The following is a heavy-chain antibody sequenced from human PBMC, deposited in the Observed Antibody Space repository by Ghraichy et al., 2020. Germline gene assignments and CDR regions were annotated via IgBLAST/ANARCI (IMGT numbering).Heavy chain of an antibody. CDR3: ARDGIGAADFDY. CDR2: TYYRSKWYN. CDR1: GDSVSSGTTT. V-gene: IGHV6-1*01. D-gene: IGHD6-13*01. Sequence: SQTLSLTCAISGDSVSSGTTTWNWIRQSPSRGLEWLGRTYYRSKWYNDYAGSVKGRLNISPDTSKNQFSLQLQSVTPEDSAVYYYARDGIGAADFDYWGPGMLVTVSS. J-gene: IGHJ4*02.